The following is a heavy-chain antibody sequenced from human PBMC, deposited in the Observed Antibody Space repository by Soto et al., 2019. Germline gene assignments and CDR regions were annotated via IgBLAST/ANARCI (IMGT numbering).Heavy chain of an antibody. CDR3: ARDGGYSYGLENWFDP. Sequence: GGSLRLSCAASGFTFSSYSMNWVRQAPGKGLEWVSSISSSSSYIYYADSVKGRFTISRDNAKNSLYLQMNSLRAEDTAVYYCARDGGYSYGLENWFDPWGQGTLVTVSS. CDR1: GFTFSSYS. V-gene: IGHV3-21*01. D-gene: IGHD5-18*01. CDR2: ISSSSSYI. J-gene: IGHJ5*02.